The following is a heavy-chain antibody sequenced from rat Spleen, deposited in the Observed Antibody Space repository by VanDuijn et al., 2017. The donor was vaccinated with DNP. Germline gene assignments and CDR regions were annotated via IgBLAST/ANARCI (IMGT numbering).Heavy chain of an antibody. CDR1: GFTFNNYR. Sequence: EVQLVESGGDLVQPGRSLKLSCVASGFTFNNYRMTWIRQVPGKGLEWVASITNSGGSSYYPDSVKGRFTISRDNAKSTLYLQMNSLRSEDTATYYCARHLTTVAPYAMDAWGQGTSVTVSS. CDR2: ITNSGGSS. V-gene: IGHV5-31*01. CDR3: ARHLTTVAPYAMDA. J-gene: IGHJ4*01. D-gene: IGHD1-3*01.